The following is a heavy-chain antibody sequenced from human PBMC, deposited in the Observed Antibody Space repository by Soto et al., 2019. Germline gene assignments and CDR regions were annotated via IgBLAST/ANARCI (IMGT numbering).Heavy chain of an antibody. V-gene: IGHV1-69*06. D-gene: IGHD6-19*01. CDR3: AREIAVAGGGNWFDP. CDR1: GGTFSSYA. CDR2: IIPIFGTA. Sequence: GASVKVYCKASGGTFSSYAISWVRQAPGQGLEWMGGIIPIFGTANYAQKFQGRVTITADKSTSTAYMELSSLRSEDTAVYYCAREIAVAGGGNWFDPWGQGTLVTVSS. J-gene: IGHJ5*02.